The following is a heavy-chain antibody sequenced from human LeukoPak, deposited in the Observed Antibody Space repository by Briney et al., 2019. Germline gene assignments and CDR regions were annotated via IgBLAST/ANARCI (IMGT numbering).Heavy chain of an antibody. V-gene: IGHV4-34*01. CDR1: GGSFSGYY. J-gene: IGHJ4*02. Sequence: SETLSLTCAVYGGSFSGYYWSWIRQPPGKGLEWIGEINHSGSTNYNPSLKSRVTISVDTSKNQFSLKLSSVTAADTAVYYCASSPAVYCSGDSCYSRLSEWGQGTLVIVSS. CDR2: INHSGST. CDR3: ASSPAVYCSGDSCYSRLSE. D-gene: IGHD2-15*01.